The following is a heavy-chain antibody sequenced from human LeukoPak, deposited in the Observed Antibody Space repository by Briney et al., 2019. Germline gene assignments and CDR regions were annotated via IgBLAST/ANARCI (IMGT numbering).Heavy chain of an antibody. Sequence: ASVKVSCKASGYTFTSYYMHWVRQAPGQGLEWMGIINPSGGSTSYAQKFQGRVTMTRDTSTSTVYMELSSLGSEDTAVYYCARDFTTYYDILTGSAGAFDIWGQGTMVTVSS. V-gene: IGHV1-46*01. J-gene: IGHJ3*02. CDR1: GYTFTSYY. CDR2: INPSGGST. D-gene: IGHD3-9*01. CDR3: ARDFTTYYDILTGSAGAFDI.